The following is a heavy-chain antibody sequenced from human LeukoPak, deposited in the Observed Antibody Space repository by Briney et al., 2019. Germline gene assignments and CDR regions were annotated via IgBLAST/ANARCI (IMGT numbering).Heavy chain of an antibody. Sequence: GGSLRLSCAASGFTFSSYAMSWVRQAPGKGLKWVSAISGSGGSTYYADSVKGRCTISRDNSKNTLYLQMNSLRAEDTAVYYCAKGSTKAYCSGGSCYRSIYYYMDVWGKGTTVTVSS. D-gene: IGHD2-15*01. CDR2: ISGSGGST. V-gene: IGHV3-23*01. CDR1: GFTFSSYA. CDR3: AKGSTKAYCSGGSCYRSIYYYMDV. J-gene: IGHJ6*03.